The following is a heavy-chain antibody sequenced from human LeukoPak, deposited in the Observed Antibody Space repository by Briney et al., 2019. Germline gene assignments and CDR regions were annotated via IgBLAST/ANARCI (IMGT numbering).Heavy chain of an antibody. J-gene: IGHJ4*02. D-gene: IGHD2-2*01. Sequence: GASVKVSCKASGYTFASYAISWVRQAPGQGLEWMGWNTTHNGDTNYAQKFQGRVTMTIDTSTTTAYMELRSLRSDDTAVYYCAREKLGYCSSSTCYESTGDYWGQGTLVTVSS. CDR1: GYTFASYA. V-gene: IGHV1-18*01. CDR3: AREKLGYCSSSTCYESTGDY. CDR2: NTTHNGDT.